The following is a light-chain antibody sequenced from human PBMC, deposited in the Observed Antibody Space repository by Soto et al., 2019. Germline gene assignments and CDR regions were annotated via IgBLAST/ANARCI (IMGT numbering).Light chain of an antibody. CDR2: EVS. Sequence: QSVLTQPASVSGSPGQSITISCTGSSSDVVVYNYLSRYQQHPGKAPKLIIYEVSNRPSGVSNRFSGSKSANTASLTISGLQPEDEADYYCSSYTSTTSYVFGTGTKVTVL. CDR3: SSYTSTTSYV. CDR1: SSDVVVYNY. V-gene: IGLV2-14*01. J-gene: IGLJ1*01.